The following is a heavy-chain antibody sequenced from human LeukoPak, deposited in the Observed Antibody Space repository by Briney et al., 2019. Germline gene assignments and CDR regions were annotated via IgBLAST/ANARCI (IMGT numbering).Heavy chain of an antibody. CDR1: GFTFSSYG. Sequence: GGSLRLSCAASGFTFSSYGMHWVRQAPGKGLEWVAVISYDGSNKYYADSVKGRFTISRDNSKNTPYLQMNSLRAEDTAVYYCATHPPDGSNVDTAMASYWGQGTLVTVSS. CDR3: ATHPPDGSNVDTAMASY. V-gene: IGHV3-30*03. D-gene: IGHD5-18*01. J-gene: IGHJ4*02. CDR2: ISYDGSNK.